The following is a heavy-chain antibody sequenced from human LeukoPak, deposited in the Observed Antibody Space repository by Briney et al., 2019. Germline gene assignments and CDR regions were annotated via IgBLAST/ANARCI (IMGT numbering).Heavy chain of an antibody. CDR3: ARGLNDYSNYEL. D-gene: IGHD4-11*01. Sequence: SVKVSCKASGGTFSSYAISWVRQAPGQGLEWMGGIIPIFGTANYAQKFQGRVTITADESTSTAYMELSSLRSEDTAVYYCARGLNDYSNYELWGQGTLVTVSS. CDR2: IIPIFGTA. J-gene: IGHJ4*02. V-gene: IGHV1-69*13. CDR1: GGTFSSYA.